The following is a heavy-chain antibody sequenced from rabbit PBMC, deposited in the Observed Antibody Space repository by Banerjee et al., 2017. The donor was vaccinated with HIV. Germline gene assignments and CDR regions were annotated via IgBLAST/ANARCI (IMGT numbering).Heavy chain of an antibody. V-gene: IGHV1S40*01. CDR1: GFSFSNSYW. J-gene: IGHJ2*01. Sequence: QSLEESGGDLVKPGASLTLTCTASGFSFSNSYWIYWVRQAPGKGLEWIASIYAGDGRTQYASWAKGRFTISKTSSTTVDLKMTSLTAADTATYFCATTTNGHLGFDPWGPGTLVTVS. D-gene: IGHD2-1*01. CDR2: IYAGDGRT. CDR3: ATTTNGHLGFDP.